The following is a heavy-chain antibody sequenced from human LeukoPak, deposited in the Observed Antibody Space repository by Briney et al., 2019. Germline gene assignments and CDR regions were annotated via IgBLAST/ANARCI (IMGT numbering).Heavy chain of an antibody. J-gene: IGHJ4*02. CDR3: ARDWFGYCSGGSCYSFDY. CDR1: GFTFSSYA. D-gene: IGHD2-15*01. Sequence: AGGSLRLSCAASGFTFSSYAMSWVRQAPGKGLEWVSSIGGSGDNTFYADSVKDRFTISRDNAKNSLYLQMNSLRAEDTAVYYCARDWFGYCSGGSCYSFDYWGQGTLVTVSS. CDR2: IGGSGDNT. V-gene: IGHV3-23*01.